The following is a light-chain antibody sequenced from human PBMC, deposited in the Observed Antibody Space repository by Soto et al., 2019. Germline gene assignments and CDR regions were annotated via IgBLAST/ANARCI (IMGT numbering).Light chain of an antibody. J-gene: IGLJ1*01. CDR2: SNN. CDR3: AACNDSLNGYV. V-gene: IGLV1-44*01. CDR1: SANIGSNT. Sequence: QSVLTQPPSASGTPGRRVVISCSGSSANIGSNTVNWYQQLPGTAPKLLIYSNNHRPSGVPDRFSGSKSGTSASLAISGLQSDDEADYYCAACNDSLNGYVFXTGTKVTV.